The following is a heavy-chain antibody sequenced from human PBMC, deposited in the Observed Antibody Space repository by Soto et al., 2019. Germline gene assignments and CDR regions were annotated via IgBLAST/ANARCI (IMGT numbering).Heavy chain of an antibody. J-gene: IGHJ4*02. V-gene: IGHV1-3*01. D-gene: IGHD1-20*01. CDR1: GYTFTSYA. CDR3: ARDVGYNWNLIDY. CDR2: VNAGNGNT. Sequence: QVQLVQSGAEVKKPGASVKVSCKASGYTFTSYAIHWVRQDPGQRLGWMGWVNAGNGNTKYAQKLQGRVTITRETSASTAYMELSSLRSEDTAVYYCARDVGYNWNLIDYWGQGSLVTVSS.